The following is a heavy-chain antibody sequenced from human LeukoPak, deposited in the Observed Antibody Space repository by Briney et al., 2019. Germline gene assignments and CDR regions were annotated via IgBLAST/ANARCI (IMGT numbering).Heavy chain of an antibody. J-gene: IGHJ4*02. Sequence: GGSLRLSCAASGFTSSSYWMSWVRQAPGKGLEWVANIQQGGSAKYYMDSVKGRFTISRDDAKSSLYLQMNSLRAKDTAVYFCARIRGDGSTFEYWGQGTLVTVSS. CDR3: ARIRGDGSTFEY. CDR2: IQQGGSAK. V-gene: IGHV3-7*01. D-gene: IGHD5-24*01. CDR1: GFTSSSYW.